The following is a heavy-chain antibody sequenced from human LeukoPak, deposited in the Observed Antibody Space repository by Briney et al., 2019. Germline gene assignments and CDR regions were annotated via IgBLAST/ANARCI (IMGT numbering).Heavy chain of an antibody. V-gene: IGHV1-24*01. CDR2: FDPEDGET. CDR1: GYTLTELS. J-gene: IGHJ4*02. D-gene: IGHD3-10*01. CDR3: ATAVLLWFGELSAY. Sequence: ASVKVSCKVSGYTLTELSMHWVRQAPGKGLEWMGGFDPEDGETIYAQKFQGRVTMTEDTSTDTAYMELSSLRSEDTAVYDCATAVLLWFGELSAYWGQGTLVTVSS.